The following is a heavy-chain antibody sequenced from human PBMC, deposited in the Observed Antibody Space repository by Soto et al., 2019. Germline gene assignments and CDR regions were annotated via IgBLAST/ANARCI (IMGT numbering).Heavy chain of an antibody. V-gene: IGHV3-49*03. CDR2: IRSKAYGGTT. D-gene: IGHD3-3*01. CDR3: TRAGIRFLEWSPFDY. CDR1: GFTFGDYA. Sequence: GGSLRLSCTASGFTFGDYAMSWFRQAPGKGLEWVGFIRSKAYGGTTEYAASVKGRFTISRDDSKSIAYLQMNSLKTEDTAVYYCTRAGIRFLEWSPFDYWGQGTLVTVSS. J-gene: IGHJ4*02.